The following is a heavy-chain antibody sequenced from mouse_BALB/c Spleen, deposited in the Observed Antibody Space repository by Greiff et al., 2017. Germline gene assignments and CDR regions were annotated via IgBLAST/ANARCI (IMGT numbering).Heavy chain of an antibody. D-gene: IGHD2-14*01. Sequence: EVKLMESGPGLVKPSQSLSLTCSVTGYSITSGYYWNWIRQFPGNKLEWMGYISYDGSNNYNPSLKNRISITRDTSKNQFFLKLNSVTTEDTATYYCARDEVRRGGAMDYWGQGTSVTVSS. J-gene: IGHJ4*01. CDR2: ISYDGSN. V-gene: IGHV3-6*02. CDR1: GYSITSGYY. CDR3: ARDEVRRGGAMDY.